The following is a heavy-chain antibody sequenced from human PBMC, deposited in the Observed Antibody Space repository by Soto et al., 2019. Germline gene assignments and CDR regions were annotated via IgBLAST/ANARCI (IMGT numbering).Heavy chain of an antibody. CDR3: ARDKDRQQLGGNYYYIMDV. D-gene: IGHD3-3*02. J-gene: IGHJ6*01. CDR1: GGTFRTSA. Sequence: QVQLVQSGAEVKKPGSSVKVSCKTSGGTFRTSAISWVRQAPGQGLEWMGGIMPVFPTPDYAQKFQGRVTITADESTSTADMELSSLRSEDTAVYSCARDKDRQQLGGNYYYIMDVWGQGTTVTVSS. V-gene: IGHV1-69*12. CDR2: IMPVFPTP.